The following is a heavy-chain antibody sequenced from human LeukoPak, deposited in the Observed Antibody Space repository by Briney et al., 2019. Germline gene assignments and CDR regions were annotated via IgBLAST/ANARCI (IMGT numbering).Heavy chain of an antibody. CDR3: AKDALVSTVTTWGFYYYMDV. V-gene: IGHV3-33*06. Sequence: GGSLRLSCAASGFTFSTYGMHWVRQAPGKGLEWVAVIWYDGSNKYYADSVKGRFTISRDNSKNTLYLQMNSLRAEDTAVYYCAKDALVSTVTTWGFYYYMDVWGKGTTVTVSS. J-gene: IGHJ6*03. D-gene: IGHD4-11*01. CDR2: IWYDGSNK. CDR1: GFTFSTYG.